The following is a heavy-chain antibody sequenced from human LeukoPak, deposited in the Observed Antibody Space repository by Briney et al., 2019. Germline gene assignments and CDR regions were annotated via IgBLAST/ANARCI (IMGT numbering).Heavy chain of an antibody. Sequence: GGSLRLSCAAPGFTFSSYAMSWVRQAPGKGLEWVSGISGGGGSTYYADSVKGRSTISRDNSKNTLYLQMNSLRAEDTAVYYCAKDPSDLGGSGSNNYFDCWGQGTLVTVSS. J-gene: IGHJ4*02. CDR3: AKDPSDLGGSGSNNYFDC. CDR1: GFTFSSYA. V-gene: IGHV3-23*01. CDR2: ISGGGGST. D-gene: IGHD3-10*01.